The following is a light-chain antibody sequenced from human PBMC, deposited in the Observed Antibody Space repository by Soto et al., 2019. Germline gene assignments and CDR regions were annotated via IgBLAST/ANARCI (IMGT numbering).Light chain of an antibody. Sequence: DIVMPQTPLSLPVTPGEPASISCRSSQTLLDSDDGNTYLDWYLQKPGQSPQLLIYGISSRASGVPDRFSGSGSGTDFTLKISRVEAGDVGVFYCMQRKEFPWTFGQGTKVEIK. CDR1: QTLLDSDDGNTY. CDR2: GIS. CDR3: MQRKEFPWT. J-gene: IGKJ1*01. V-gene: IGKV2-40*01.